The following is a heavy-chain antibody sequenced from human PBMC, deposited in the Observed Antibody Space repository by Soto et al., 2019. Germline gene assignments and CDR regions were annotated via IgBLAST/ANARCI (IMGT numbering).Heavy chain of an antibody. CDR3: ARFRGSYGMDV. V-gene: IGHV1-69*02. D-gene: IGHD3-10*01. Sequence: QVQLVQSGAEVKKPGSSVKVSCKASGGTFSSYTISWVRQAPGQGLEWMGRIIPILGIANYAQKFQGSVTITADKSTSTAYMELSRLRSEDTAVYYCARFRGSYGMDVWGQGTTVTVSS. J-gene: IGHJ6*02. CDR1: GGTFSSYT. CDR2: IIPILGIA.